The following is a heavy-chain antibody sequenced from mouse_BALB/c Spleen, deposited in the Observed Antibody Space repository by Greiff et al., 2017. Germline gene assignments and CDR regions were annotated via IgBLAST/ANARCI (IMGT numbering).Heavy chain of an antibody. D-gene: IGHD1-2*01. V-gene: IGHV5-6-4*01. Sequence: EVQGVESGGGLVKPGGSLKLSCAASGFTFSSYTMSWVRQTPEKRLEWVATISSGGSYTYYPDSVKGRFTISRDNAKNTLYLQMSSLKSEDTAMYYCTRGGYGYDYYAMDYWGQGTSVTVSS. J-gene: IGHJ4*01. CDR1: GFTFSSYT. CDR3: TRGGYGYDYYAMDY. CDR2: ISSGGSYT.